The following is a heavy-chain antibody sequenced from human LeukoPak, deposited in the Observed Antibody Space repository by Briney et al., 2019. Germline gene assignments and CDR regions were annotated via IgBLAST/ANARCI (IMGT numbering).Heavy chain of an antibody. J-gene: IGHJ4*02. D-gene: IGHD3-10*01. CDR3: ASIYVSGSYWDY. CDR2: ISGSSSYK. CDR1: GFTFSRYS. Sequence: GGSLRLSCAASGFTFSRYSMNWVRQAPGKGLEWVSSISGSSSYKYYADSVKGRFTISRDNAKNPLYLQMNSLRGEDTAVYYCASIYVSGSYWDYWGQGTLVTVSS. V-gene: IGHV3-21*01.